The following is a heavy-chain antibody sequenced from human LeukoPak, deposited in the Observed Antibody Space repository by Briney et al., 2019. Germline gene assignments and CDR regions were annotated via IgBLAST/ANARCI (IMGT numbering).Heavy chain of an antibody. Sequence: PSETLSLTCTVSGGSITSAYYWGWIRQPPGKGLEWIGSFFLKGSTYYNPSLKSRVTISVDTSKNQFSLKLSSVTAADTAVYYCARRAYSSGCRWGQGTLVTVSS. D-gene: IGHD6-19*01. V-gene: IGHV4-38-2*02. CDR2: FFLKGST. J-gene: IGHJ4*02. CDR3: ARRAYSSGCR. CDR1: GGSITSAYY.